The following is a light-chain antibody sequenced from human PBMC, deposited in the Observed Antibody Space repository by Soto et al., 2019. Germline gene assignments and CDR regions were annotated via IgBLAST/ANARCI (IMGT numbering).Light chain of an antibody. J-gene: IGLJ1*01. V-gene: IGLV2-11*01. Sequence: QSALTQPRSVSGSPGQSVTVSCTGTSSDVGGYNYVTWYQQHPGKAPKLLISDVNKRPSGVPDRFSGSKSGNTASLTISGLQAEDEAEYYCCSFAGRVFVFGTGTKLTVL. CDR2: DVN. CDR3: CSFAGRVFV. CDR1: SSDVGGYNY.